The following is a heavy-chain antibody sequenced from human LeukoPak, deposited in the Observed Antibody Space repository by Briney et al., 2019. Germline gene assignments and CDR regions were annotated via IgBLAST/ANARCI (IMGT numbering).Heavy chain of an antibody. J-gene: IGHJ5*02. V-gene: IGHV3-30*02. CDR1: GFTFSSYV. D-gene: IGHD3-10*01. CDR2: IRYDGSNK. Sequence: GGSLRLSCAASGFTFSSYVIHWVRQAPGKGLEWVAFIRYDGSNKYYADSVKGRFTISRDNSKNTLYLQMNSLRAEDTTMYYCAKDYSKTSYYGSGTYYRPNWFDPWGQGTLVTVSS. CDR3: AKDYSKTSYYGSGTYYRPNWFDP.